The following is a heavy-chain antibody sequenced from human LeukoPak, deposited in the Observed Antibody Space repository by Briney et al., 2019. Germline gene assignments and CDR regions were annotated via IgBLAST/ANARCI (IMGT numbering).Heavy chain of an antibody. V-gene: IGHV1-69*05. D-gene: IGHD3-22*01. CDR1: GGTLSSYA. CDR2: IIPIFGTA. J-gene: IGHJ4*02. Sequence: VASVKVSCKASGGTLSSYAIRWVRQAPGQRLGRMGRIIPIFGTANSAQKFQGRVTITTDESTSTAYMELSSLRSEDTAVYYCASSYDSSGYTYFDYWGQGTLVTVSS. CDR3: ASSYDSSGYTYFDY.